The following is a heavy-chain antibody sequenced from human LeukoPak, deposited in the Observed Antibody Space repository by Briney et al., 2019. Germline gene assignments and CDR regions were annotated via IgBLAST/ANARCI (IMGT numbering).Heavy chain of an antibody. CDR3: ANGYYYGSGSYYKEAFDI. D-gene: IGHD3-10*01. V-gene: IGHV3-30*18. J-gene: IGHJ3*02. Sequence: GESLRLSCAASGFTFSNYGMHWVRQAPGKGLEWVVVISYDGSNKYYADSVKGRFTISRDNSKNTLYLQMNSLRAEDTAVYYCANGYYYGSGSYYKEAFDIWGQGTMVTVSS. CDR1: GFTFSNYG. CDR2: ISYDGSNK.